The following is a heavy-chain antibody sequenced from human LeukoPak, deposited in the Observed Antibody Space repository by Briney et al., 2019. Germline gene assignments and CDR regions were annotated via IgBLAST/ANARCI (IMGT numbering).Heavy chain of an antibody. CDR1: GGSINSGSYY. V-gene: IGHV4-61*02. Sequence: SETLSLTCTVSGGSINSGSYYWSWIRQPAGKGLEWIGRIYTSESTNYNPSLKSRVTISVDTSKNQFSLKMSSVTAADTAVYYCARVDIDGGKRLSDYWGQGTLVTVSS. CDR3: ARVDIDGGKRLSDY. D-gene: IGHD4-23*01. CDR2: IYTSEST. J-gene: IGHJ4*02.